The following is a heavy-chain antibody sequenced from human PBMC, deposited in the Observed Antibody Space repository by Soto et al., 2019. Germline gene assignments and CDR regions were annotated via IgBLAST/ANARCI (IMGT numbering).Heavy chain of an antibody. D-gene: IGHD5-18*01. J-gene: IGHJ4*02. CDR1: GFTFSSYA. Sequence: PGGSLRLSCAASGFTFSSYAMHWVRQAPGKGLEWVAVISYDGSNKYYADSVKGRFTISRDNSKNTLYLQMNSLRAEDTAVYYCARGVDILLTNTAMAPYFDYWGQGTLVNVSS. V-gene: IGHV3-30-3*01. CDR3: ARGVDILLTNTAMAPYFDY. CDR2: ISYDGSNK.